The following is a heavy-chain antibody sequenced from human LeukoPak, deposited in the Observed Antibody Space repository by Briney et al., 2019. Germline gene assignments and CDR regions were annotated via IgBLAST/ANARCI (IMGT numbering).Heavy chain of an antibody. J-gene: IGHJ6*02. Sequence: SQTLSLTCTVSGGSISSGGDFWTWIRQHPGKGLEWIGYIYYSGSTYYNPSLKSRFTISLDTSNNQFSLKLSYVTAADTAVYYCARSRTGTDYAMDVWGQGTTVTVSS. CDR3: ARSRTGTDYAMDV. D-gene: IGHD1-1*01. V-gene: IGHV4-31*03. CDR2: IYYSGST. CDR1: GGSISSGGDF.